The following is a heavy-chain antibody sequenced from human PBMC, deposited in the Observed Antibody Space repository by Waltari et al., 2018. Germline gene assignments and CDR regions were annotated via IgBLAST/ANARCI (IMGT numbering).Heavy chain of an antibody. V-gene: IGHV4-34*01. Sequence: QVQLQQWGAGLLKPSETLSLTCAVYGGSFRGYYWSWLRQPPGQGLEWIGEINHSGSTNYNPSLKSRVTISVDTSKNQFSLKLSSVTAADTAVYYCARDRLLLLLRPYYYGMDVWGQGTTVTVSS. J-gene: IGHJ6*02. D-gene: IGHD2-15*01. CDR2: INHSGST. CDR3: ARDRLLLLLRPYYYGMDV. CDR1: GGSFRGYY.